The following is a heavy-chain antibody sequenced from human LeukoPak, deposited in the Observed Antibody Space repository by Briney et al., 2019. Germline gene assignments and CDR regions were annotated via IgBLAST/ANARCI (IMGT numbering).Heavy chain of an antibody. Sequence: GGSLRLSCAASGFTFSSYGMHWVRQAPGKGLEWVAVIWYDGSNKYYADSVKGRFTISRDNSKNTLYLQVNSLRAGDTAVYYCARWGSTPQQLVPIFDYWGQGTLVTVSS. CDR1: GFTFSSYG. V-gene: IGHV3-33*01. D-gene: IGHD6-13*01. CDR2: IWYDGSNK. CDR3: ARWGSTPQQLVPIFDY. J-gene: IGHJ4*02.